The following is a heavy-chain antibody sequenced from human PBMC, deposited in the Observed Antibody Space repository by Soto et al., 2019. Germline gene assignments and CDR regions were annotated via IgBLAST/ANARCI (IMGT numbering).Heavy chain of an antibody. D-gene: IGHD1-26*01. J-gene: IGHJ6*02. CDR3: AKGRVGDVLGGQEYFFGMDV. V-gene: IGHV3-30*18. CDR2: ISYDAVNK. CDR1: GFNFSTYG. Sequence: QVQVVESGGGVVQPGRSLRLSCGVSGFNFSTYGMHWVRQAPGKGLEWVAAISYDAVNKYSADSVRGRFTISRENSKNALDLQRNSLGAEDTAVDNCAKGRVGDVLGGQEYFFGMDVWGPGTTVTVSS.